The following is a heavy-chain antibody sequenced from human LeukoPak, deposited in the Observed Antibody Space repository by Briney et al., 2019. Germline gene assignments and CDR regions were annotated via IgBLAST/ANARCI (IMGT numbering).Heavy chain of an antibody. V-gene: IGHV3-7*03. D-gene: IGHD3-10*01. J-gene: IGHJ6*03. Sequence: GGSLRLFYAACGFTFSSYWMSWVRRAPAKGLEGVADVKQDGSEKYYVDSAKGRHPIYRDDSKNSLYLQQKSLITDADRVFYCARVLYYYASVSYNYYMDVWGKGTPVT. CDR2: VKQDGSEK. CDR3: ARVLYYYASVSYNYYMDV. CDR1: GFTFSSYW.